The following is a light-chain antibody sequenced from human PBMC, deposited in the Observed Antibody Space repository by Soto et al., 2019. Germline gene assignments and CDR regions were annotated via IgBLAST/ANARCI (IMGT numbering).Light chain of an antibody. J-gene: IGKJ1*01. CDR2: KAS. Sequence: DIQMTQSPSTLSASVGDRVTITCRASQSISSWLAWYQQKPGKAPKLLIYKASSLESGVPSRFSGSRSGTEITLTISSLQPDDIATYYCKQYNSYWTFGQGTKVEIK. CDR1: QSISSW. V-gene: IGKV1-5*03. CDR3: KQYNSYWT.